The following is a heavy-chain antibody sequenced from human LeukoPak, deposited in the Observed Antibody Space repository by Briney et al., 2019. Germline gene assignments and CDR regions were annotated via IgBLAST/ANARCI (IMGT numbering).Heavy chain of an antibody. D-gene: IGHD3-3*01. V-gene: IGHV4-59*01. Sequence: SETLSLTCTVSGGSISSYYWSWIRQPPGKGLEWIGYIYYSGSTNYNPSLKSRVTISVDTSKSQFSLKLSSVTAADTAVYYCARGDVGYYDFWSGYPRAFDYWGQGTLVTVSS. CDR3: ARGDVGYYDFWSGYPRAFDY. CDR1: GGSISSYY. J-gene: IGHJ4*02. CDR2: IYYSGST.